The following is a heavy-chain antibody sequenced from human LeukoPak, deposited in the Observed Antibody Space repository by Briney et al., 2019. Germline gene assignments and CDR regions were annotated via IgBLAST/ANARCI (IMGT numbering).Heavy chain of an antibody. J-gene: IGHJ4*02. CDR2: IKSKTDGGTT. D-gene: IGHD3-10*01. Sequence: GGSLRLSCAASGFTFSNAWMSWVRRAPGKGLEWVGRIKSKTDGGTTDYAAPVKGRFTISRDDSKNTLYLQMNSLKTEDTAVYYCTTISGWFGEFPFDYWGQGTLVTVSS. V-gene: IGHV3-15*01. CDR1: GFTFSNAW. CDR3: TTISGWFGEFPFDY.